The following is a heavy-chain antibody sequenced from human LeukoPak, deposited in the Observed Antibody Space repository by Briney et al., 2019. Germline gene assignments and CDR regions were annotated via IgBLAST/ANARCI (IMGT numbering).Heavy chain of an antibody. V-gene: IGHV1-8*01. CDR3: ARLSETPAFYPGGRYLYLAY. J-gene: IGHJ4*02. D-gene: IGHD2-8*02. Sequence: GASVKVSCKASGYTFSSYDINWVRQATGQGLEWMGWMNPSTGNTGYAQKFQGRVTMTRDTSTSTAYMELSSLKSEDTAVYYCARLSETPAFYPGGRYLYLAYWGQGVQVTVSS. CDR1: GYTFSSYD. CDR2: MNPSTGNT.